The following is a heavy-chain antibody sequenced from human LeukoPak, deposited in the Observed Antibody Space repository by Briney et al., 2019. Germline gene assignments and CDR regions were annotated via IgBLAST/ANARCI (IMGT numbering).Heavy chain of an antibody. J-gene: IGHJ4*02. CDR1: EFTFSLYA. Sequence: GGSLRLSCAASEFTFSLYAMNWVRQAPGKGLEWVSYINDVSDDIHYADSVKGRFTISRDNAKDTLYLQMNSLRAEDTAVYYCARDTFQPGRIDCWGQGTLVIVSS. CDR3: ARDTFQPGRIDC. D-gene: IGHD2-2*01. V-gene: IGHV3-21*05. CDR2: INDVSDDI.